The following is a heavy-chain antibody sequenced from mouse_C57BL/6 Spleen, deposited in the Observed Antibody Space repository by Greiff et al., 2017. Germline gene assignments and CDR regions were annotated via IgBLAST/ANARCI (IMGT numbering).Heavy chain of an antibody. J-gene: IGHJ4*01. Sequence: VQLQQSGAELVRPGASVKLSCTASGFNFTDDYMHWVKQRPEQGLEWIGLIDPENGDTKYAAKFQGKATITADTSSNTAYLQLSSLTSEDTAVYYGTSGGYGVGDAMDYWGQGTSVTVSS. V-gene: IGHV14-4*01. CDR2: IDPENGDT. CDR1: GFNFTDDY. CDR3: TSGGYGVGDAMDY. D-gene: IGHD2-2*01.